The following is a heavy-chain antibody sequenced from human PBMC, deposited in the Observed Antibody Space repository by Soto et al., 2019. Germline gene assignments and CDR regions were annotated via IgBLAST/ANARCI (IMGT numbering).Heavy chain of an antibody. V-gene: IGHV1-46*01. D-gene: IGHD2-21*02. CDR2: ISPRATTT. J-gene: IGHJ2*01. CDR3: ARGHAPDFYWYFVV. Sequence: QVQLVQSGAEVKKPGASVKISCRASGFPFSSYYMRWVRQAPGQGLEWVAMISPRATTTFYAQNFQGRVTVTRDTSTSTLFMEVGSLSSDDTAIYYCARGHAPDFYWYFVVWGRGTLVKVYS. CDR1: GFPFSSYY.